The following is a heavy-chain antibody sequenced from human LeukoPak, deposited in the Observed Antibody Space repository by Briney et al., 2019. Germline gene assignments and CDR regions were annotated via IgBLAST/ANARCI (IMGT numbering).Heavy chain of an antibody. CDR3: ARDREVGATIHDY. J-gene: IGHJ4*02. V-gene: IGHV3-7*01. Sequence: GGSLTLSCAASGFTFSNCYMSWVRQVPAKGLEWVANIKPDGSDKSYVDSVKGRFTISRGNAENSLYLQLLSLRVDDTGVYFCARDREVGATIHDYWGQGTLVTVSS. D-gene: IGHD1-26*01. CDR1: GFTFSNCY. CDR2: IKPDGSDK.